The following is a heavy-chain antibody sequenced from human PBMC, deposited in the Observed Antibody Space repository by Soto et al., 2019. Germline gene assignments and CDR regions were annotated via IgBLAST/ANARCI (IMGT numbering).Heavy chain of an antibody. D-gene: IGHD6-13*01. J-gene: IGHJ4*02. CDR3: ASPQYSSSWRGPFDY. V-gene: IGHV1-3*01. CDR1: GYTFTSYA. Sequence: ASVKVSCKASGYTFTSYAMHWVRQAPGQRLEWLGWINAGNGNTKYSQKFQGRVTITRDTSASTAYMELSSLRSEDTAVYYCASPQYSSSWRGPFDYWGQGTLVTVSS. CDR2: INAGNGNT.